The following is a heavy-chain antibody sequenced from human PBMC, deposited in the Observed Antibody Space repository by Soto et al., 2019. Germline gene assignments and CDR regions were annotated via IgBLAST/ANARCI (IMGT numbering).Heavy chain of an antibody. D-gene: IGHD6-13*01. CDR2: ISTYNGNA. J-gene: IGHJ4*02. Sequence: ASVKVSCKASGYTLTSYGISWARPAQGQGLEWMGWISTYNGNANYAQKLQGRVTMTTDTSTSTAYMELRSLRSDDTAVYYSAREWQQSPFDYLGQGTLLTVSS. V-gene: IGHV1-18*01. CDR3: AREWQQSPFDY. CDR1: GYTLTSYG.